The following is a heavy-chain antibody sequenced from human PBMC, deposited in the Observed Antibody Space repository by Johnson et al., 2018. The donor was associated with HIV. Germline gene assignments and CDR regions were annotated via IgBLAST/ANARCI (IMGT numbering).Heavy chain of an antibody. CDR2: ISWNSGSI. CDR1: GFTFDDYA. D-gene: IGHD1-1*01. V-gene: IGHV3-9*01. Sequence: VESGGGVVRPGGSLRVSCAASGFTFDDYAMHWVRQAPGKGLEWVSGISWNSGSIGYGDSVKGRFTISRDNAKNSLYLQMNSLRAEDTAVYYCAIVLGTSDAFDIWGQGTMVTVSS. J-gene: IGHJ3*02. CDR3: AIVLGTSDAFDI.